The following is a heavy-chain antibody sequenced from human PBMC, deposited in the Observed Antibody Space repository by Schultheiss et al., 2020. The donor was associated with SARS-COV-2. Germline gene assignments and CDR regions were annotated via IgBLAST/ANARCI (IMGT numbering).Heavy chain of an antibody. CDR2: LHYSGDT. CDR1: GGSISCYY. Sequence: SETLSLTFSVSGGSISCYYWSWFRQPPGKGLEWIGYLHYSGDTNSNPSLKSRVITSVHTSKNQFSLELTSVTAADTAVYYCAGSGYRFGARWWGQGTLVTVSS. V-gene: IGHV4-59*01. J-gene: IGHJ4*02. D-gene: IGHD5-18*01. CDR3: AGSGYRFGARW.